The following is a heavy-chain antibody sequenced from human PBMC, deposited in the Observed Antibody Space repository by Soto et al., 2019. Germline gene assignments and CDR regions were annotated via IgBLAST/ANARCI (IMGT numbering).Heavy chain of an antibody. CDR2: INAGNGNT. Sequence: ASVKISCKASGCTFTSYAMHWVRQAPGQRLEWMGWINAGNGNTKYSQKFQGRVTITRDTSASTAYMELSSLRSEDAAVYYCARDLGFVVDCFGYRGQRNPVTASS. J-gene: IGHJ4*02. D-gene: IGHD2-15*01. CDR3: ARDLGFVVDCFGY. CDR1: GCTFTSYA. V-gene: IGHV1-3*01.